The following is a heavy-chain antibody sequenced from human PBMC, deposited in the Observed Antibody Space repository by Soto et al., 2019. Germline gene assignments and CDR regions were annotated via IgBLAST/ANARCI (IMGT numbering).Heavy chain of an antibody. CDR3: ARWDSSSWGKFDP. CDR1: GGTFSSYA. CDR2: IIPIFGTA. Sequence: AVKVSCKASGGTFSSYAISWVRQAPGQGLEWMGGIIPIFGTANYAQKFQGRVTITADESTSTAYMELSSLRSEDTAVYYCARWDSSSWGKFDPWGQGTLVTVSS. V-gene: IGHV1-69*13. J-gene: IGHJ5*02. D-gene: IGHD6-13*01.